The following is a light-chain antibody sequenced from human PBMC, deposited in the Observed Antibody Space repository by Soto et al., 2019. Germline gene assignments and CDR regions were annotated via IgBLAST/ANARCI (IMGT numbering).Light chain of an antibody. CDR1: SSNIGSNI. J-gene: IGLJ2*01. Sequence: QSVLTQPPSASGTPGQRVTISCSGTSSNIGSNIVNWYQQFPGTAPKLLIHNNHQRPSGVPDRFSGSKSGTSASLAISGLQSEDEADYYCAAWDDSLNGVAFGGGTQLTVL. CDR2: NNH. CDR3: AAWDDSLNGVA. V-gene: IGLV1-44*01.